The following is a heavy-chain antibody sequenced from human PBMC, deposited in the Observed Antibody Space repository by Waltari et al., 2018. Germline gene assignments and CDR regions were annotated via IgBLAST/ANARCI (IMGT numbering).Heavy chain of an antibody. V-gene: IGHV1-2*02. CDR1: GYSFTNY. CDR2: INPNSGGT. J-gene: IGHJ4*02. D-gene: IGHD3-9*01. Sequence: QVRLVQAGAEVKQPGASVQVSCHASGYSFTNYMHWVRQAPGQGLEWMGWINPNSGGTQYAQRFQGRVTMIRDTAITTVFMELSGLRDDDTAVYYCARVWFHSGLDYWGQGTLVTVSP. CDR3: ARVWFHSGLDY.